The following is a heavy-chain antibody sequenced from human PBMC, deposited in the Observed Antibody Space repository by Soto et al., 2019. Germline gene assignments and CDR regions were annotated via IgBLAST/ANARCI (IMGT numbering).Heavy chain of an antibody. CDR2: IIPIFGTA. D-gene: IGHD2-21*02. V-gene: IGHV1-69*12. J-gene: IGHJ4*02. CDR3: ARDLTAYCGGDCYHYFDY. Sequence: VQLVQSGAEVKKPGSSVKVSCKASGGTFSSYAISWVRQAPGQGLEWMGGIIPIFGTANYAQKFQGRVTITADESTSTAYMELSSLRSEDTAVYYCARDLTAYCGGDCYHYFDYWGQGTLVTVSS. CDR1: GGTFSSYA.